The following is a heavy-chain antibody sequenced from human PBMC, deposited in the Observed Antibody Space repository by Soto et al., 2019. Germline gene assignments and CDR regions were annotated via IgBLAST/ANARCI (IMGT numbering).Heavy chain of an antibody. Sequence: QVQLVESGGGVVQPGRSLRLSCAASGFTFTTNVMHWVRQAPGKGLEWMAVIWYDGSNKNYADFVKGRFTISRDNSKNTLYLQMDSLRAEDTAVYYCARDPNPGRYGMDVWGQGTTVTVSS. CDR1: GFTFTTNV. CDR2: IWYDGSNK. J-gene: IGHJ6*02. CDR3: ARDPNPGRYGMDV. V-gene: IGHV3-33*01.